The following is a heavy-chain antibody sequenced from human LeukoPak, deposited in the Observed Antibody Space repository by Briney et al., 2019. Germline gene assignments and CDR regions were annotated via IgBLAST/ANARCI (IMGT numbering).Heavy chain of an antibody. CDR2: IESGGST. J-gene: IGHJ6*02. D-gene: IGHD3-10*01. V-gene: IGHV3-53*01. Sequence: GRSLRLSFAASGFTFGDYAMHWVRQAPGKGLEWVSVIESGGSTYYADSVKGRFTVSRDNFQNTLYLQMNSLRAEDTAVYYCARVGSYYDMDVWGQGTTVTVSS. CDR1: GFTFGDYA. CDR3: ARVGSYYDMDV.